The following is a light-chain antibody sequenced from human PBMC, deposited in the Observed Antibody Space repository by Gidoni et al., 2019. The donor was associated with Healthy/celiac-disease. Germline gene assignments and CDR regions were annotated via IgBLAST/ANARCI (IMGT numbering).Light chain of an antibody. CDR3: KQYNSYWT. V-gene: IGKV1-5*01. J-gene: IGKJ1*01. Sequence: DIQMTQSPSTLSASVGDRVTITCRASQSISSWLAWYQQKPGKAPKLLIYDASSLESGVPSRCSGSGSGKEFTLTISILQPDDFATYYCKQYNSYWTFGQGTKVEIK. CDR1: QSISSW. CDR2: DAS.